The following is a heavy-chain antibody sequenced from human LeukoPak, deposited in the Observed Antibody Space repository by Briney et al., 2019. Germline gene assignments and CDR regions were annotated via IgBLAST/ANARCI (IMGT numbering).Heavy chain of an antibody. CDR2: IIPILGTA. V-gene: IGHV1-69*13. J-gene: IGHJ6*03. CDR3: VRGSGWPYYYYMDV. CDR1: GGTFSSYA. D-gene: IGHD6-19*01. Sequence: SVKVSCKASGGTFSSYAISWVRQAPGQGLEWMGGIIPILGTANYAQKFQGRVTITADESTSTAYMELSSLRSEDTAVYYCVRGSGWPYYYYMDVWGKGTTVTVSS.